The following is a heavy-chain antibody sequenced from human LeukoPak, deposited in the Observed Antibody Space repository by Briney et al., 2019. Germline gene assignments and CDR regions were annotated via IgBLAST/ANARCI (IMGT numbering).Heavy chain of an antibody. CDR1: GGSLSSGSHY. D-gene: IGHD3-22*01. V-gene: IGHV4-39*01. CDR3: ARHLDSRGRYFDY. Sequence: SETLSLTCIVSGGSLSSGSHYWAWVRQPPGKGLEWIASMLYSGNTYYNPSLKSRVTISVDTSKNQFFLRLSSVTAADTTVYYCARHLDSRGRYFDYWGQGTLVTVSS. CDR2: MLYSGNT. J-gene: IGHJ4*02.